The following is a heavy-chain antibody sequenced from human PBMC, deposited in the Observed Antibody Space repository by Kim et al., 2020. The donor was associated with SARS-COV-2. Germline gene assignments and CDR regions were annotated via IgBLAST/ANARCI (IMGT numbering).Heavy chain of an antibody. Sequence: GGSLRLSCAASGFTFSSYDMHWVRQATGKGLEWVSTIGTAGDTYYPGSVKGRLTISRENAKNYLYLQMNSLRAGDTAADYCARIGYYYDSSSYRTYYYY. V-gene: IGHV3-13*01. CDR1: GFTFSSYD. CDR2: IGTAGDT. CDR3: ARIGYYYDSSSYRTYYYY. D-gene: IGHD3-22*01. J-gene: IGHJ6*01.